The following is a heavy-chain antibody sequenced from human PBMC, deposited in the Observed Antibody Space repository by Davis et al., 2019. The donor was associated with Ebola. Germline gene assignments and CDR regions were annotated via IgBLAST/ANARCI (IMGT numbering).Heavy chain of an antibody. J-gene: IGHJ6*04. CDR1: GYTFTGYY. D-gene: IGHD3-10*01. CDR2: INPNSGGT. V-gene: IGHV1-2*06. CDR3: ARDRDVLLWFGELSGPLDYYYGMDV. Sequence: AASVKVSCKASGYTFTGYYMHWVRQAPGQGLEWMGRINPNSGGTNYAQKFQGRVTMTRDTSISTAYMELSRLRSDDTAVYYCARDRDVLLWFGELSGPLDYYYGMDVWGKGTTVTVSS.